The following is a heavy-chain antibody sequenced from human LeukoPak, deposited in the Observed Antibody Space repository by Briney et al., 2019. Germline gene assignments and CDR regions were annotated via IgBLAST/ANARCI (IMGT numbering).Heavy chain of an antibody. CDR3: ARLLWDANVETLYYFDY. J-gene: IGHJ4*02. Sequence: GESLKISCKGSGYSFTSYWIGWVRQMPGKGLEWMGIIYPGDSDTRYSPSFQGQVTISADKSISTAYLQWSSLKASDTAMYYCARLLWDANVETLYYFDYWGQGTLVTVSS. CDR1: GYSFTSYW. V-gene: IGHV5-51*01. CDR2: IYPGDSDT. D-gene: IGHD3-10*01.